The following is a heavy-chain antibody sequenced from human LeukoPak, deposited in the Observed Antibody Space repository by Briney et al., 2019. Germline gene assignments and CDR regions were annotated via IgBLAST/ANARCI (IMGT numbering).Heavy chain of an antibody. V-gene: IGHV3-11*01. CDR1: GFAFSDYY. J-gene: IGHJ4*02. CDR3: AKDTPDSSGYYTNSYYFDY. Sequence: GGSLRLSCAASGFAFSDYYMTWIRQAPGKGLEWVSYISSSGSTIYYADSVKGRFTISRDNAKNSLYLQMNSLTAEDTAVYYCAKDTPDSSGYYTNSYYFDYWGQGTLVTVFS. D-gene: IGHD3-22*01. CDR2: ISSSGSTI.